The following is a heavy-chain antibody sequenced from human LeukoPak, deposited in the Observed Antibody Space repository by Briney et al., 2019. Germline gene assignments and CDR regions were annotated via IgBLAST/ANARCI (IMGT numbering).Heavy chain of an antibody. CDR1: GGSIRSYY. D-gene: IGHD2-2*01. V-gene: IGHV4-4*07. Sequence: SETLSLTCTVSGGSIRSYYWSWIRQPAGKGLEWIGRIYTSGSTNYNPSLKSRVTMSVDTSKNQFSLKLSSVTAADTAVYYCARELRGDIVVVPAAMCWFDPWGQGTLVTVSS. CDR3: ARELRGDIVVVPAAMCWFDP. J-gene: IGHJ5*02. CDR2: IYTSGST.